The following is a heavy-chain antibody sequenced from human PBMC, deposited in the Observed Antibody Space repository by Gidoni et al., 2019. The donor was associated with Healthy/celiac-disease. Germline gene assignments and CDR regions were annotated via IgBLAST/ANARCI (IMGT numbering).Heavy chain of an antibody. V-gene: IGHV3-23*04. CDR1: GFPFSSYA. J-gene: IGHJ5*02. CDR2: ISGSGGST. CDR3: GEQLLGWFNWFDP. Sequence: EVQLVESGGGLLQPGGSLRLSCAASGFPFSSYAMSWVRQGPGKGLEWVSAISGSGGSTYYADSVKGRFTISRDNSKNTLYLQMNSLRAEDTAVYYCGEQLLGWFNWFDPWGQGTLVTVSS. D-gene: IGHD2-2*01.